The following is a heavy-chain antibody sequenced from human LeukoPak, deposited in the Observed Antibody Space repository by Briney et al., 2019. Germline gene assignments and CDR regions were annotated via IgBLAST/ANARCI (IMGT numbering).Heavy chain of an antibody. V-gene: IGHV1-2*02. CDR2: INPNSGGT. CDR3: ARDPKLLDRYYYCYYYMDV. D-gene: IGHD2-2*02. J-gene: IGHJ6*03. Sequence: GTSVKVSCKASGYTFTGYYMHWVRQAPGQGLEWMGWINPNSGGTNYAQKFQGRVTMTRDTSISTAYMELSRLRSGDTAVYYCARDPKLLDRYYYCYYYMDVWGKGTTVTVSS. CDR1: GYTFTGYY.